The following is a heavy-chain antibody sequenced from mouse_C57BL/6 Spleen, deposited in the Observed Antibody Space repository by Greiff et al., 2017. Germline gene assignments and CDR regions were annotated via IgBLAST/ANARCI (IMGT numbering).Heavy chain of an antibody. Sequence: QVQLQQSGAELVRPGASVTLSCKASGYTFTDYEMHWVKQTPVHGLEWIGAIDPETGGTAYNQKFKGKAILTADKSSSTAYMELRSLTSEDSAVYYCTRYYYGSSPPWFAYWGQGTLVTVSA. V-gene: IGHV1-15*01. D-gene: IGHD1-1*01. J-gene: IGHJ3*01. CDR1: GYTFTDYE. CDR2: IDPETGGT. CDR3: TRYYYGSSPPWFAY.